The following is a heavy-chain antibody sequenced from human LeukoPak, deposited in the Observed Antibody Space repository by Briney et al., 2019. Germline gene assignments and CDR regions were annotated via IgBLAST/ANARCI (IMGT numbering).Heavy chain of an antibody. CDR2: ISSSSSYT. D-gene: IGHD3-3*02. CDR3: ARLLASRVPSDF. J-gene: IGHJ4*02. CDR1: GFTFSDYY. V-gene: IGHV3-11*06. Sequence: KPGGSLRLSCAASGFTFSDYYMSWIRQAPGKGLEWVSYISSSSSYTNYADSVKGRFTISRDNAKNSLYLQMNSLRAADTAVYYCARLLASRVPSDFWGQGTLVTVSS.